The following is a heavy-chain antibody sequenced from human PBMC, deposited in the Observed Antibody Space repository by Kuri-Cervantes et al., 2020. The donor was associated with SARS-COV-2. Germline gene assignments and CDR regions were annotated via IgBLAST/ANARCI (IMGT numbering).Heavy chain of an antibody. Sequence: GGSLRLSCAASGFTFSSYAMHWVRQAPGKGLEWVAVISYDGSNKYYADSVKGRFTISRDNSKNTLYLQMNSLRAEDTAVYYCARDGDTMIVPNQDSAYDY. J-gene: IGHJ4*01. CDR3: ARDGDTMIVPNQDSAYDY. V-gene: IGHV3-30-3*01. CDR2: ISYDGSNK. CDR1: GFTFSSYA. D-gene: IGHD3-22*01.